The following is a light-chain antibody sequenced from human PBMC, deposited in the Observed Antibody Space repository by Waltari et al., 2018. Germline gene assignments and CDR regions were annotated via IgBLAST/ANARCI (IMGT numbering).Light chain of an antibody. CDR2: SDY. Sequence: QPVLTQPPSVSGTPGQRVTISCSGSRSNIEDFSVNWYQHLPGSAPRLLIYSDYQRPSGCPDPFSGSKSAPSASLVVSGLQSDDDAEYYSAAWDDSLSGVVFGGGTKLTVL. V-gene: IGLV1-44*01. J-gene: IGLJ2*01. CDR1: RSNIEDFS. CDR3: AAWDDSLSGVV.